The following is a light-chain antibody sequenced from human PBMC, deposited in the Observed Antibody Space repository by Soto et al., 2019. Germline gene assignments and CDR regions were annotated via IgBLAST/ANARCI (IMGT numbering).Light chain of an antibody. Sequence: DIQMTQSPSTLSASVGDRVTITCRASRSISDWLAWYQQKPGKAPELLIFDASSLKSGVPSRFSGSGSGTEFTLTISSLQPDDFATYYCQQYNSYRGITFGQGTRLEIK. CDR2: DAS. CDR3: QQYNSYRGIT. J-gene: IGKJ5*01. CDR1: RSISDW. V-gene: IGKV1-5*01.